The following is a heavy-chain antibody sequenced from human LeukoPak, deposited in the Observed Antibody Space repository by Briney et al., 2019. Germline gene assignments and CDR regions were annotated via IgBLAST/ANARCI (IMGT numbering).Heavy chain of an antibody. D-gene: IGHD2-2*01. V-gene: IGHV3-23*01. J-gene: IGHJ4*02. CDR2: ISGSGGST. CDR1: GFTFSNYA. CDR3: AKAHPTIVVVPAALLDY. Sequence: PGGSLRLSCAASGFTFSNYAMSWVRQAPGKGLEWVSAISGSGGSTYYADSVKGRFTISRDNSKNTLYLQMNSLRAEDTAVYYCAKAHPTIVVVPAALLDYWGQGTLVTVSS.